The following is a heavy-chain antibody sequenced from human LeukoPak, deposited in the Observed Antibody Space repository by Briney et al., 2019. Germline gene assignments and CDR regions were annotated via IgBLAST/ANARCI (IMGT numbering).Heavy chain of an antibody. D-gene: IGHD1-26*01. J-gene: IGHJ6*02. V-gene: IGHV3-23*01. CDR2: ISSSGDNT. Sequence: PGGSLRLSCAASGFTFTTYAMNWVRQAPGKGLEWVSLISSSGDNTHYADSVKGRFTISRDNSKNTVSLQMNSLRGEDTAVYNCAKDVRVGGGGMDVWGQGTPVTVSS. CDR1: GFTFTTYA. CDR3: AKDVRVGGGGMDV.